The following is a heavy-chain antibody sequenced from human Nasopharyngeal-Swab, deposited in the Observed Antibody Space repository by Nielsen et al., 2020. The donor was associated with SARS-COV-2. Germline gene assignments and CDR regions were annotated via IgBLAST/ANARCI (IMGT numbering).Heavy chain of an antibody. J-gene: IGHJ6*02. Sequence: SCAASGFTFSSYGMHWVRQAPGKGLEWVAVIWYDGSNKYYADSVKGRFTISRDNSKNTLYLQMNSLRAEDTAVYYCARDLHGDTNYYYYGMDVWGQGTTVTVSS. CDR2: IWYDGSNK. CDR3: ARDLHGDTNYYYYGMDV. D-gene: IGHD4-17*01. V-gene: IGHV3-33*01. CDR1: GFTFSSYG.